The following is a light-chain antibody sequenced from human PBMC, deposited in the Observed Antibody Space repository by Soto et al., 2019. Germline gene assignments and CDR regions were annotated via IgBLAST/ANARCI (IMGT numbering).Light chain of an antibody. CDR2: DAS. Sequence: EVVLTQSPATLSLSPGERSPLSCRASESVGSFLAWYRQIPGQAPRLLIYDASNRATGIPDRFSGGGSGTDFTLTISSLEPEDFALYYCQQRSNLPPTFGQGTRLEIK. CDR3: QQRSNLPPT. J-gene: IGKJ5*01. V-gene: IGKV3-11*01. CDR1: ESVGSF.